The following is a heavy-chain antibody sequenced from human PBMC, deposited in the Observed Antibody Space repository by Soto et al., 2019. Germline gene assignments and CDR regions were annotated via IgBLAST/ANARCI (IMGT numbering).Heavy chain of an antibody. V-gene: IGHV4-34*01. CDR3: ARARGRYFDATGWFDP. CDR2: INHSGST. Sequence: SETLSLTCAVYGGSFSGYYWSWIRQPPGKGLEWIGEINHSGSTNYNPSLKSRVTISVDTSKNQFSLKLSSVTAADTAVYYCARARGRYFDATGWFDPWGQGTLVTVS. D-gene: IGHD3-9*01. CDR1: GGSFSGYY. J-gene: IGHJ5*02.